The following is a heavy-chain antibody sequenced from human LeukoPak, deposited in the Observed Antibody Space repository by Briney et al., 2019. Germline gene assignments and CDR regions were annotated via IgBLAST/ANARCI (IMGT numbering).Heavy chain of an antibody. V-gene: IGHV4-61*05. CDR2: IYYSGST. CDR3: ARAPPGGAFDI. CDR1: GGSISSSSYY. J-gene: IGHJ3*02. Sequence: SETLSLTCTVSGGSISSSSYYWGWIRQPPGKGLEWIGYIYYSGSTNYNPSLKSRVTISVDTSKNQFSLKLSSVTAADTAVYYCARAPPGGAFDIWGQGTMVTVSS. D-gene: IGHD3-10*01.